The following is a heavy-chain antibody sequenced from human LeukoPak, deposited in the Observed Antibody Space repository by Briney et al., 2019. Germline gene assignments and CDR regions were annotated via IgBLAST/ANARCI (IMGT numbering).Heavy chain of an antibody. V-gene: IGHV3-7*01. D-gene: IGHD5-24*01. CDR3: ARHGEMATPFFDY. CDR1: GFTFSSYW. J-gene: IGHJ4*02. CDR2: IKQDGSEK. Sequence: GGSLRLSCAASGFTFSSYWMSWVRQAPGKGPEWVANIKQDGSEKYYVDSVKGRFTISRDNAKNSLYLQMNSLRAEDTAVYYCARHGEMATPFFDYWGQGTLVTVSS.